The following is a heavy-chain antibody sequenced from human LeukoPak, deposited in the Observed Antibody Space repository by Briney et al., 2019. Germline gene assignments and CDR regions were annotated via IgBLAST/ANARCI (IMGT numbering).Heavy chain of an antibody. D-gene: IGHD6-13*01. J-gene: IGHJ4*02. V-gene: IGHV5-51*01. Sequence: GESLKISCKGSGYRFSTYWSGWVRQIPGKGLEWMGIIYLSDSDTRYSPSFQGQVTISADKYINTAERSINTAYLQWSSLKASDTAMYYCARRIAGGGVDYWGQGTLVTVSS. CDR2: IYLSDSDT. CDR1: GYRFSTYW. CDR3: ARRIAGGGVDY.